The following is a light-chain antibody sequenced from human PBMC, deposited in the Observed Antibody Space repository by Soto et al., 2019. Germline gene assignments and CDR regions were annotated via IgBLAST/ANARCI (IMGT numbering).Light chain of an antibody. CDR3: QQYNNWPRAT. CDR2: GAS. Sequence: EIVMTQSPATLSVSPGERATLSCRASQSVSSNLAWYQQKPGQAPRLLIYGASTRATGIPARFSGSGSGTEFTLTISSLRSEDFAVYYCQQYNNWPRATLGGGTRWIS. V-gene: IGKV3-15*01. CDR1: QSVSSN. J-gene: IGKJ4*01.